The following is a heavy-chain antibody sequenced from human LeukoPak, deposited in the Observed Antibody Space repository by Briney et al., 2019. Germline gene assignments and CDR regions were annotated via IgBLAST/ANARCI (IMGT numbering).Heavy chain of an antibody. J-gene: IGHJ4*02. CDR2: INHSGST. V-gene: IGHV4-34*01. CDR3: ARGSVAGLFGY. Sequence: SETLSLTCAVYGGSFSGYYWSWIRQPPGKGLEWIGEINHSGSTNYNPSLKSRVTISVGTSKNQFSLKLSSVTAADTAVYYCARGSVAGLFGYWGQGTLVTVSS. D-gene: IGHD6-19*01. CDR1: GGSFSGYY.